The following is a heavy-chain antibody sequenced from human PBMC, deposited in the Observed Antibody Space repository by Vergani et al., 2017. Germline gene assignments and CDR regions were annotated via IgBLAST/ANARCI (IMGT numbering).Heavy chain of an antibody. J-gene: IGHJ4*02. V-gene: IGHV3-48*03. CDR3: ARDLRFVEWFTGDY. CDR1: GFTFSSYE. Sequence: EVQLVESGGGLVQPGGSLRLSCAASGFTFSSYEMNWVRQAPGKGLEWVSYISSSGSTIYYADSVKGRFTISRDNAKNSLYLQMNSLRAEDTAVYYCARDLRFVEWFTGDYWGQGTLVTVSS. D-gene: IGHD3-3*01. CDR2: ISSSGSTI.